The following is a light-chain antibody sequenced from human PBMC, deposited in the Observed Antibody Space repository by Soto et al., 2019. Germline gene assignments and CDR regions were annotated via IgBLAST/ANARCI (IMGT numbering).Light chain of an antibody. J-gene: IGKJ1*01. V-gene: IGKV1-39*01. CDR1: QSISGY. CDR3: QQSYSTAWT. Sequence: DIQMTQSPSSLSASVGDRVTITCRASQSISGYLNWYQQKPGKVPKLLIYAASSLQSGVPSRFSGSGSGTDFTLTISSLQPEDFATYYCQQSYSTAWTFGQGTKVEIK. CDR2: AAS.